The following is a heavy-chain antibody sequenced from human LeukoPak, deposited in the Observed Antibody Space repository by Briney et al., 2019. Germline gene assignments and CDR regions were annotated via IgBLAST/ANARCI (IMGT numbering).Heavy chain of an antibody. V-gene: IGHV1-24*01. D-gene: IGHD3-10*01. CDR1: GYTLTELS. J-gene: IGHJ4*02. CDR2: FDPEDGET. Sequence: ASVKVSCKVSGYTLTELSMHWVRQAPGKGLEWMGGFDPEDGETIYAQKFQGRATMTEDTSTDTAYMELSSLRSEDTAVYYCATGLIWFGESPDNYWGQGTLVTVSS. CDR3: ATGLIWFGESPDNY.